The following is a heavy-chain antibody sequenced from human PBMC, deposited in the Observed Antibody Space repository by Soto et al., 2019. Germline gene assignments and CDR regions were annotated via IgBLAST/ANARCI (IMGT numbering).Heavy chain of an antibody. D-gene: IGHD3-10*01. CDR1: GVTVSSNY. CDR2: ISGSGGSI. J-gene: IGHJ4*02. CDR3: AKVFYYGSGTLDY. V-gene: IGHV3-23*01. Sequence: GGSLRLSCAASGVTVSSNYMSWVRQAPGKGLEWVSGISGSGGSIYHADSVKGRFTISRDNSKNTLYLQMNSLRAEDTAVYYCAKVFYYGSGTLDYWGQGTLVTVSS.